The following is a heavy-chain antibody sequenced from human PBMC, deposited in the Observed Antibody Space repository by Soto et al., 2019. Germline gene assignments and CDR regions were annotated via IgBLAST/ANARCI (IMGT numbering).Heavy chain of an antibody. Sequence: QVQLVQSGAEVRMPGSSVKVSCKASGGTFSTYPINWVRQAPGQGLEWMGGIIPLFGTTNYAQKFKGRVTIAADESTSTAYRALSSLRADDAAVYYCARGATHGSSWYFWFDPWGQGTLVTVSS. CDR2: IIPLFGTT. J-gene: IGHJ5*02. CDR1: GGTFSTYP. D-gene: IGHD6-13*01. CDR3: ARGATHGSSWYFWFDP. V-gene: IGHV1-69*01.